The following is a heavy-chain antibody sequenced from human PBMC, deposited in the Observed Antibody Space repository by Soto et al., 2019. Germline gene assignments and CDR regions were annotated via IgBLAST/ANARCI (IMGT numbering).Heavy chain of an antibody. D-gene: IGHD2-8*02. V-gene: IGHV3-7*03. J-gene: IGHJ6*02. Sequence: PGGSLRLSCEVSGFTFSMYSMSWVRQSPGKGLEWVAKIPQDGVDGHYADSVKGRFITSRDNGKNSLHLQLNNLRAEDTAVYYCARDHLILTAHDFFYGSDVWGRGATVTV. CDR2: IPQDGVDG. CDR1: GFTFSMYS. CDR3: ARDHLILTAHDFFYGSDV.